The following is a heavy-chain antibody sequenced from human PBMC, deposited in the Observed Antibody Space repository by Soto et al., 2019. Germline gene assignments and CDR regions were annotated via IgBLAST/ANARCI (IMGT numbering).Heavy chain of an antibody. V-gene: IGHV1-69*13. Sequence: GASVKVSCKASGGTFSSYAISWVRQAPGQGLEWMGGIIPIFGTANYAQKFQGRVTITADESTSTAYMELSSLRSEDTAVYSCARVGYSGSLNWFDPWGQGTLVTVSS. CDR3: ARVGYSGSLNWFDP. CDR2: IIPIFGTA. CDR1: GGTFSSYA. D-gene: IGHD1-26*01. J-gene: IGHJ5*02.